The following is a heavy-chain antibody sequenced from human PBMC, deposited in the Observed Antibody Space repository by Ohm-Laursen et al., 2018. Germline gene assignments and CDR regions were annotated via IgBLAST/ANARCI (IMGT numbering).Heavy chain of an antibody. V-gene: IGHV1-2*02. Sequence: GATVKISCKASGYTFTGYYMHWVRQAPGQGLEWIGWINPNSGGTNYAQKFQGRVTMTRDTSISTAYMELSRLRSDDTAVYYCARAKMIPVGLDYWGQGTLVTVSS. D-gene: IGHD3-16*01. CDR2: INPNSGGT. CDR1: GYTFTGYY. CDR3: ARAKMIPVGLDY. J-gene: IGHJ4*02.